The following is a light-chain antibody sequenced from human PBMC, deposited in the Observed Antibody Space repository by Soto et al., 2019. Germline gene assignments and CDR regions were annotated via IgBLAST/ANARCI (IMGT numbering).Light chain of an antibody. V-gene: IGKV3-15*01. CDR3: QQYGDWPPVT. CDR1: QSVSRN. J-gene: IGKJ2*01. Sequence: EVVLTQSPATLSVSPGDRATLSCRASQSVSRNLAWYQQKPGQAPRLLFYGASTRATGVPARFSGSRSVTEFTLSVSSLQSEDVAVYYCQQYGDWPPVTFVQGTKLEI. CDR2: GAS.